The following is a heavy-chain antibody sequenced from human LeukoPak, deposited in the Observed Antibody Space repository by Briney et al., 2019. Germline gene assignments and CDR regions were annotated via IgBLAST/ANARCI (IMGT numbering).Heavy chain of an antibody. J-gene: IGHJ4*02. CDR2: ISGSGGNT. Sequence: PGGSLRLSCAASGFTFSSHGMNWVRQAPGKGLEWVSGISGSGGNTYYADSVKGRFTISRDNSKNTLYLQMNSLRAEDTAVYYCAKDRLLNCRGDCYIFDYWGQGTVVTVSS. V-gene: IGHV3-23*01. CDR3: AKDRLLNCRGDCYIFDY. CDR1: GFTFSSHG. D-gene: IGHD2-21*02.